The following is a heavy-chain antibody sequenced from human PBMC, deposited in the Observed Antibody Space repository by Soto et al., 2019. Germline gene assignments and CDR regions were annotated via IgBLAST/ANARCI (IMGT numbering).Heavy chain of an antibody. Sequence: ASVKVSCKASGYTFTGYYMHWVRQAPGQGLKWMGWINPNSGGTNYAQKFQGWVTMTRDTSISTAYMELSRLRSDDTAVYYCARGAKGYSYGNVSWFDPWGQGTLVTVSS. V-gene: IGHV1-2*04. J-gene: IGHJ5*02. CDR3: ARGAKGYSYGNVSWFDP. D-gene: IGHD5-18*01. CDR2: INPNSGGT. CDR1: GYTFTGYY.